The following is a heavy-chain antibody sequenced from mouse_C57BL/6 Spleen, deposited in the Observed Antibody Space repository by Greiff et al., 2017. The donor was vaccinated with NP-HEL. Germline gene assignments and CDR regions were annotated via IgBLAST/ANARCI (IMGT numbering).Heavy chain of an antibody. D-gene: IGHD1-1*01. J-gene: IGHJ2*01. CDR2: ISYDGSN. V-gene: IGHV3-6*01. Sequence: EVQLQESGPGLVKPSQSLSLTCSVTGYSITSGYYWNWIRQFPGNKLEWMGYISYDGSNNYNPSLKNRISITRDTSKNQFFLKLNSVTTEDTATYYCARGDYFPSYWGQGTTLTVSS. CDR3: ARGDYFPSY. CDR1: GYSITSGYY.